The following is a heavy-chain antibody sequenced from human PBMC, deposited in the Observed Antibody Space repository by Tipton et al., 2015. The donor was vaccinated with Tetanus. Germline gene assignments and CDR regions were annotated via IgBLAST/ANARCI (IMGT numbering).Heavy chain of an antibody. D-gene: IGHD2-8*01. CDR1: GYIFTNYW. J-gene: IGHJ4*02. Sequence: QLVQSGGEVKKPGESLKISCKGSGYIFTNYWIGWVRQKPGKGLEWMGIIYPGDSDTRYSPSFQGQVTISVDKSINTAYLQWSSLKASDTSVFYCARGHCADGVCNFDFWGQGALVTVAS. CDR3: ARGHCADGVCNFDF. CDR2: IYPGDSDT. V-gene: IGHV5-51*01.